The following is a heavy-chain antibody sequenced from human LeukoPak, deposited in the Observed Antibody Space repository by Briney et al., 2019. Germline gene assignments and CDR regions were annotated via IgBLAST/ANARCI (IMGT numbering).Heavy chain of an antibody. Sequence: QSGGSLRLSCAASGFTFSSYGMHWARQAPGKGLEWVAFIRYDGSNKYYADSVKGRFTISRDNSKNSLYLQMNSLRAEDTAVYYCAKALGFGESPSFDPWGQGTLVTVSS. J-gene: IGHJ5*02. V-gene: IGHV3-30*02. CDR3: AKALGFGESPSFDP. D-gene: IGHD3-10*01. CDR1: GFTFSSYG. CDR2: IRYDGSNK.